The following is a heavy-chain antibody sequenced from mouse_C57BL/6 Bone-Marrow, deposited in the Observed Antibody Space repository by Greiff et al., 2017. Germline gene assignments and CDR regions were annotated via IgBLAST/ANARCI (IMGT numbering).Heavy chain of an antibody. CDR3: ASEGLTGPWFAY. CDR1: GYAFSSSW. D-gene: IGHD4-1*01. J-gene: IGHJ3*01. V-gene: IGHV1-82*01. CDR2: IYPGDGDT. Sequence: QVQLQQSGPELVKPGASVKISCKASGYAFSSSWMNWVKQRPGKGLEWIGRIYPGDGDTNYNGKFKGKATLTADKSSSTAYMQISSLTSEDSAVYCCASEGLTGPWFAYWGQGTLVTVSA.